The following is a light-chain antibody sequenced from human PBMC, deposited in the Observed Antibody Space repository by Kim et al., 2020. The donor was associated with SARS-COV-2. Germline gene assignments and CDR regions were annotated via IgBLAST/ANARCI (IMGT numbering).Light chain of an antibody. V-gene: IGLV3-19*01. CDR3: NSRDSSGTHLV. CDR1: SLRNYY. CDR2: GKN. Sequence: SSELTQDPAVSVALGQTVRITCQGDSLRNYYASWYHQKPGQAPVLVIYGKNNRPSGIPDRFSGSSSGNTASLTITGAQAEDEADYYRNSRDSSGTHLVFG. J-gene: IGLJ3*02.